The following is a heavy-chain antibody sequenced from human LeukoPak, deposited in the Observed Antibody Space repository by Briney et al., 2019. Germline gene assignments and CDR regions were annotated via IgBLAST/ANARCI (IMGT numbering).Heavy chain of an antibody. J-gene: IGHJ4*02. CDR3: ARAAQLVRDFDY. Sequence: SETLSLTCAVYSGSFGGYYWSWIRQPPGKGLEWIGEINHSGSTNYNPSLKSRVTISVDTSKNQFSLKLSSVTAADTAVYYCARAAQLVRDFDYWGQGTLVTVSS. CDR2: INHSGST. CDR1: SGSFGGYY. D-gene: IGHD6-13*01. V-gene: IGHV4-34*01.